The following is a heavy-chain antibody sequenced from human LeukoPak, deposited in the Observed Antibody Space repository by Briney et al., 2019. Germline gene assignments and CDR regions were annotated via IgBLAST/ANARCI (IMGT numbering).Heavy chain of an antibody. D-gene: IGHD4-17*01. CDR3: VRFTTATLSFDY. V-gene: IGHV4-59*08. CDR1: GGSMSPYY. J-gene: IGHJ4*02. CDR2: QYYSGAT. Sequence: SETLSLTCSVSGGSMSPYYWNWIRQPPGKGLEWIGYQYYSGATDYNPSLKSRLTFSVDTSKNQFSLKLNSVTAADTAVYYCVRFTTATLSFDYWGQGALVTVSS.